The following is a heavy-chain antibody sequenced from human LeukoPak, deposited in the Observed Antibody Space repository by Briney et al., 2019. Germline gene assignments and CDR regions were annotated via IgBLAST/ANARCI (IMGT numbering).Heavy chain of an antibody. V-gene: IGHV4-39*07. CDR2: IYYSGST. D-gene: IGHD3-10*01. J-gene: IGHJ4*02. CDR3: ARVSITMVRGVLDY. CDR1: GVSISSSSYY. Sequence: SETLSLTCTVSGVSISSSSYYWGWIRQPPGKGLEWIGSIYYSGSTYYNPSLKSRVTISVDTSKNQFSLKLSSVTAADTAVYYCARVSITMVRGVLDYWGQGTLVTVSS.